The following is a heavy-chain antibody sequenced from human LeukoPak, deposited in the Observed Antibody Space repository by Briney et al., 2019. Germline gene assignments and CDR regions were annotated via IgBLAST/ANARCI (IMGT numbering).Heavy chain of an antibody. J-gene: IGHJ3*01. CDR1: GGSISSTNYF. Sequence: SSETLSLTCTVSGGSISSTNYFWSWVRQSPGKALEWIAYIDYSGSAHYNPSLRSRSIISINTSKNQFAPTMTSMTAADTAVYYCAREVNIVSDSDAFDVWGQGTMVIVSS. D-gene: IGHD2/OR15-2a*01. CDR3: AREVNIVSDSDAFDV. CDR2: IDYSGSA. V-gene: IGHV4-30-4*01.